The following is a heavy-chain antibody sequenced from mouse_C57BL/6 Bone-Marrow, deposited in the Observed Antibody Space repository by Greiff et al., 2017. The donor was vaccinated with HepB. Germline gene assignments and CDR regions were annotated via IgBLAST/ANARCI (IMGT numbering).Heavy chain of an antibody. J-gene: IGHJ4*01. V-gene: IGHV3-6*01. CDR3: ARGGGYAMDY. CDR1: GYSITSGYY. Sequence: VQLKESGPGLVKPSQSLSLTCSVTGYSITSGYYWNWIRQFPGNKLEWMGYISYDGSNNYNPSLKNRISITRDTSKNQFFLKLNSVTTEDTATYYCARGGGYAMDYWGQGTSVTVSS. CDR2: ISYDGSN.